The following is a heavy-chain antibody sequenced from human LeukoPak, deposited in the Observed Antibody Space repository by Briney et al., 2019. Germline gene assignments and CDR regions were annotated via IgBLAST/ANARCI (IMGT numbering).Heavy chain of an antibody. J-gene: IGHJ4*02. V-gene: IGHV4-4*07. CDR1: GGSISSYY. CDR3: ARVGREQQLGSPLHYFDY. Sequence: SETLSLTCTVSGGSISSYYWSWIRQPARKGLEWIGRIYTSGSTNYNPSLKSRVTMSVDTSKNQFSLKLSSVTAADTAVYYCARVGREQQLGSPLHYFDYRGQGTLVTVSS. D-gene: IGHD6-6*01. CDR2: IYTSGST.